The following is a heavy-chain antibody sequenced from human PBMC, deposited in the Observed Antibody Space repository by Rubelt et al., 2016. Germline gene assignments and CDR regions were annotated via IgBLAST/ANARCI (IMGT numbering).Heavy chain of an antibody. D-gene: IGHD3-3*01. Sequence: EVQLVESGGGLVQPGGSLRLSCAASGFTFDDYGMSWVRQAPGKGLEWVSGINWNGGSTGYADSVKGRFTISRDNAKSSLFLQMNSLRDEDTAVYYCARDRLALFGVAHPFDYWGLGTLVTVSS. CDR2: INWNGGST. V-gene: IGHV3-20*04. CDR1: GFTFDDYG. CDR3: ARDRLALFGVAHPFDY. J-gene: IGHJ4*02.